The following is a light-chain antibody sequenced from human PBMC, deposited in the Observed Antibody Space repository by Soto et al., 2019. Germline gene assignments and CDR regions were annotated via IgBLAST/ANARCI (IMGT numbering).Light chain of an antibody. CDR1: QSISSF. CDR3: QQRSNWSPWT. CDR2: GAS. V-gene: IGKV3-11*01. J-gene: IGKJ1*01. Sequence: DIVLTQSPATLSLSPGERATLTCRASQSISSFLAWYQRKPGQAPRLLIYGASIRATGIPARFSGSGSGTDFSLTISSRVPEEYAVYYCQQRSNWSPWTFGQGTKVDIK.